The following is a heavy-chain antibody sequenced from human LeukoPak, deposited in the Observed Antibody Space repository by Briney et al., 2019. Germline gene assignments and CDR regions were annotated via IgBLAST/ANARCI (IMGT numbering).Heavy chain of an antibody. CDR1: GGSISSYY. J-gene: IGHJ4*02. D-gene: IGHD3-10*01. CDR3: AGLYGSGSYWPFFDY. CDR2: IYYSGST. Sequence: SETLSLTCTVSGGSISSYYWSWIRQPPGRGLEWIGYIYYSGSTNYNPSLKSRVTISVDTSKNQFSLKLSSVTAADTAVYYCAGLYGSGSYWPFFDYWGREPWSPSPQ. V-gene: IGHV4-59*01.